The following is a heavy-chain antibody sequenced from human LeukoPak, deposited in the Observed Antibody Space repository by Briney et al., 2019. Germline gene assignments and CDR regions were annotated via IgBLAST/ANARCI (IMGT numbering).Heavy chain of an antibody. CDR1: GFTFSSYE. CDR2: ISSSGSTI. Sequence: GGSLRLSCAASGFTFSSYEMNWVRQAPGKGLEWVSYISSSGSTIYYADSVKGRFTISRDNAKNSLYLQMNSLRAEDTAVYYCTRDPILGAPDYFDYWGQGTLVTVSS. CDR3: TRDPILGAPDYFDY. D-gene: IGHD1-26*01. J-gene: IGHJ4*02. V-gene: IGHV3-48*03.